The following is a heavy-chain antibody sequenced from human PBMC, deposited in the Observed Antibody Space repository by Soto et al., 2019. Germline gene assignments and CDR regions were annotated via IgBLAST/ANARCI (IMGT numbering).Heavy chain of an antibody. Sequence: QVQLVESGGGVVQPGRSLRLSCAASGFTFSSYGMHWVRQAPGKGLEWVAVIWYDGSNKYYADSVNGRFTISRDNSKNTLYLQMNSLRAEDTAVYYCARDLAASHLLPIAPDYWGPGTLVTVSS. CDR2: IWYDGSNK. CDR3: ARDLAASHLLPIAPDY. D-gene: IGHD6-13*01. J-gene: IGHJ4*02. CDR1: GFTFSSYG. V-gene: IGHV3-33*01.